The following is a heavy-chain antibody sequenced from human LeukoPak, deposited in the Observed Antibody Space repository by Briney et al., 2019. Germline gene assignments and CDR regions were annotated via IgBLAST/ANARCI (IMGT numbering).Heavy chain of an antibody. J-gene: IGHJ4*02. Sequence: GGSLRLSCAASGFTFSSHVMHWVRQAPGKGLEWVAVIWYDGGNKYYADSVKGRFTISRDNSKNTLYLRMNSLRAEDMAVYYCARVAPIYSSTLYYLDYWGQGTLVTVSS. CDR2: IWYDGGNK. CDR3: ARVAPIYSSTLYYLDY. CDR1: GFTFSSHV. D-gene: IGHD6-13*01. V-gene: IGHV3-33*01.